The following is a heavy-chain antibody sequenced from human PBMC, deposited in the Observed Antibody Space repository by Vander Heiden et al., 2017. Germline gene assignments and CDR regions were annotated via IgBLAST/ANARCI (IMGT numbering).Heavy chain of an antibody. D-gene: IGHD5-18*01. J-gene: IGHJ4*02. CDR1: GFSFSSYG. V-gene: IGHV3-33*01. Sequence: SCAASGFSFSSYGMHWVRQAPGKGLEWVAVIWYDGSNKYYADSVKGRFTISRDNSKNTLYLQMNSLRAEDTAVYYCARDSTARATLGYWGQGTLVTVSS. CDR3: ARDSTARATLGY. CDR2: IWYDGSNK.